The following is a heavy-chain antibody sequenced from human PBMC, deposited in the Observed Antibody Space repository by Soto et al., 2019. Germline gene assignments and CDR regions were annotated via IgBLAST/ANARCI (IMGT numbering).Heavy chain of an antibody. D-gene: IGHD6-13*01. V-gene: IGHV4-4*02. Sequence: SETLSLTCAVSGGSIGSSNWWSWVRQPPGKGLEWIGEIYHSGSTNYNPSLKSRVTISVDKSKNQFSLKLSSVTAADTAVYYCARDHQYSSSFHSGRIYYGMDVWGQGTTVTVSS. CDR2: IYHSGST. CDR1: GGSIGSSNW. CDR3: ARDHQYSSSFHSGRIYYGMDV. J-gene: IGHJ6*02.